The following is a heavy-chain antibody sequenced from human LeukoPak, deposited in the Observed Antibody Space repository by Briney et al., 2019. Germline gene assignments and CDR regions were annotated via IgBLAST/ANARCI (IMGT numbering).Heavy chain of an antibody. Sequence: GGSLRLSCAASGFTFSSYSMNWVRQAPGKGLEWVSSISSSGTYIYYADSVKGRFTISSDNAKNSLYLQMNSLRAEDTAVYYCARWAAFDIWGQGTMVTVSS. CDR1: GFTFSSYS. J-gene: IGHJ3*02. CDR3: ARWAAFDI. CDR2: ISSSGTYI. V-gene: IGHV3-21*01.